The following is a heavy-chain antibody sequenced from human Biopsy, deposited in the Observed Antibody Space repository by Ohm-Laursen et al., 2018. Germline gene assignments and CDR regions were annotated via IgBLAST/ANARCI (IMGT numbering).Heavy chain of an antibody. Sequence: GTLSLTCAISGGSISNYFWTWIRQPPGKGLEWIGYFRFEDRTSYNSSLKSRVTISADTSKNQFSLRLSSVTAADTAVYYCALGGGSYVNFDYWGQGTLVTVSS. CDR1: GGSISNYF. CDR3: ALGGGSYVNFDY. J-gene: IGHJ4*02. D-gene: IGHD1-26*01. CDR2: FRFEDRT. V-gene: IGHV4-59*01.